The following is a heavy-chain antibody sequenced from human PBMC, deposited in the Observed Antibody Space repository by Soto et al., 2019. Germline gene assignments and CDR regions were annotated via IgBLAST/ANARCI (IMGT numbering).Heavy chain of an antibody. CDR2: IIPIFGTA. V-gene: IGHV1-69*12. Sequence: QVQLVQSGAEVKKPGSSVMVYCKASGGTFSSYAISWVRQSPGQGLEWMGGIIPIFGTATYAQKFQCRVTITADESTSTAYMELSRQRSEDTAVYYGARVPDGAVRNYYGMDVWGQGTTVTVSS. D-gene: IGHD4-17*01. CDR1: GGTFSSYA. CDR3: ARVPDGAVRNYYGMDV. J-gene: IGHJ6*02.